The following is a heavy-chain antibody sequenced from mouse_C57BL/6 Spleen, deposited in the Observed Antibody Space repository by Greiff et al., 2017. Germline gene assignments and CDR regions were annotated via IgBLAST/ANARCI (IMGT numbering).Heavy chain of an antibody. Sequence: VQLKQSGTVLARPGASVKMSCKTSGYTFTSYWMHWVKQRPGQGLEWIGAIYPGNSDTSYNQKFKGKAKLTAVTSASTAYMELSSLTNEDSAVYYCTVYSITTVVATGNYYAMDYWGQGTSVTVSS. CDR1: GYTFTSYW. CDR2: IYPGNSDT. J-gene: IGHJ4*01. CDR3: TVYSITTVVATGNYYAMDY. V-gene: IGHV1-5*01. D-gene: IGHD1-1*01.